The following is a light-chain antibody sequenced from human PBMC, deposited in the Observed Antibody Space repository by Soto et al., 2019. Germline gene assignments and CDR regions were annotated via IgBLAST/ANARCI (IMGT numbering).Light chain of an antibody. J-gene: IGLJ1*01. CDR3: CSYAGTNTFV. V-gene: IGLV2-23*01. Sequence: QSALTRPASVSGSPGQSITISCTGTSSDVGSYNLVSWYQQHPGKAPKLMIYEGNKRPSGVSNRFSGSKSANTASLTISGLQTEHEAYYYCCSYAGTNTFVFGPGTKVTVL. CDR1: SSDVGSYNL. CDR2: EGN.